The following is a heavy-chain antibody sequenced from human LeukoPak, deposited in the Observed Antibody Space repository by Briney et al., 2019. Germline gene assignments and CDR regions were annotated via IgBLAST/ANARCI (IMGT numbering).Heavy chain of an antibody. Sequence: PGGSLRLSCAASGFTFKYYAMSWVRQAPGKGLEWVSGISGSGATTYYTDSVKGRFTISRDNSKNTLYLEINSLSADDTAVYYCATTDTTCYWGQGTLVTVSS. CDR3: ATTDTTCY. D-gene: IGHD1-14*01. CDR2: ISGSGATT. CDR1: GFTFKYYA. J-gene: IGHJ4*02. V-gene: IGHV3-23*01.